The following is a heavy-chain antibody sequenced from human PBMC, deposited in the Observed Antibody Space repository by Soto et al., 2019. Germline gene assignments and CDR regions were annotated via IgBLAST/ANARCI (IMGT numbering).Heavy chain of an antibody. CDR1: GFTVSSNY. Sequence: EVQLVESGGGLVQPGGSLRLSCAASGFTVSSNYMSWVRQAPGKGLEWVSVIYSGGSTYYADSVKGRFTISRDNSKNTLYLQMNSLRAEYTAVYYCARTHSSSWYYYFDYWGQGTLVTVSS. CDR2: IYSGGST. V-gene: IGHV3-66*01. D-gene: IGHD6-13*01. J-gene: IGHJ4*02. CDR3: ARTHSSSWYYYFDY.